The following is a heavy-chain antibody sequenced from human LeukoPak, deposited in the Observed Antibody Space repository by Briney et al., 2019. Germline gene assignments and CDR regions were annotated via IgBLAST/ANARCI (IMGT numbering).Heavy chain of an antibody. CDR2: INHSGST. CDR3: ARGPPIVVVTEGWFDP. D-gene: IGHD2-21*02. Sequence: PSETLSLTCAVYGGSFSGYYWSWIRQPPGKGLEWIGEINHSGSTNYNPSLKSRVTISVDTSKNQFSLKLSSVTAADTAVYYCARGPPIVVVTEGWFDPWGQGTLVTVSS. V-gene: IGHV4-34*01. CDR1: GGSFSGYY. J-gene: IGHJ5*02.